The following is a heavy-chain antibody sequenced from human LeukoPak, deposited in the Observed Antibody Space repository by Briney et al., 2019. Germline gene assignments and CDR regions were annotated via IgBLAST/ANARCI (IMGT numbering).Heavy chain of an antibody. J-gene: IGHJ3*02. V-gene: IGHV3-23*01. CDR3: ASRSSPGYDPAFDI. CDR1: GFTFTSYS. CDR2: ISGGGGST. D-gene: IGHD3-3*01. Sequence: GGSLRLSCAASGFTFTSYSMNWVRQAPGKGLEWVSTISGGGGSTYYADSVKGRFTISRDNSKNTLYLQMNSLRAEDTAVYYCASRSSPGYDPAFDIWGQGTMVTVSS.